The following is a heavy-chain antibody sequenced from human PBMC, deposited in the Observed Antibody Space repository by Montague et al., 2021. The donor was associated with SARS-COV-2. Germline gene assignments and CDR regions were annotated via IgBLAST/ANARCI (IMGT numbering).Heavy chain of an antibody. CDR1: GGSISAYY. D-gene: IGHD1-14*01. Sequence: SETLSLTCTVSGGSISAYYWSWIRQPPGKGLEWIAYMYNSRSSNYNPSLKSRVSISVDTSKSQFSLKLTSVTAADTAVYYCAREGIPTPGAEWKILHYHGMDVWPRDHGHRLL. J-gene: IGHJ6*02. CDR3: AREGIPTPGAEWKILHYHGMDV. V-gene: IGHV4-59*13. CDR2: MYNSRSS.